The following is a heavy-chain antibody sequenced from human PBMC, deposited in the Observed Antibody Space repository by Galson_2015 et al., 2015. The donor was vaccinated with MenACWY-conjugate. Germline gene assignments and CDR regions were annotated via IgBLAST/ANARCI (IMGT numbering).Heavy chain of an antibody. J-gene: IGHJ4*02. Sequence: SLRLSCAASGFSLSNYAMSWVRQAPGRGLEWVSAIIGGGTTYYADSVKGRFTISRDNSKNTLYLQMNSLRAEDTAVYYCAKNRFGGRPYYFDYWGQGTLVTVSS. CDR1: GFSLSNYA. CDR2: IIGGGTT. V-gene: IGHV3-23*01. CDR3: AKNRFGGRPYYFDY. D-gene: IGHD2-15*01.